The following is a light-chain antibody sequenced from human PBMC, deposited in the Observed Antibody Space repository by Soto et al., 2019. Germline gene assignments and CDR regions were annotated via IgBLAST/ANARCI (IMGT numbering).Light chain of an antibody. J-gene: IGKJ1*01. Sequence: EIVMTQSPDTLSVSPAGRATLSCRASQSISDTLAWYQQRPGQAPRLLIYSASSRAPAFPARFSGSGSGTDFTLTICSLQSENSAVYYCQQYNNWPWTFGQGAEIDIK. CDR2: SAS. V-gene: IGKV3-15*01. CDR3: QQYNNWPWT. CDR1: QSISDT.